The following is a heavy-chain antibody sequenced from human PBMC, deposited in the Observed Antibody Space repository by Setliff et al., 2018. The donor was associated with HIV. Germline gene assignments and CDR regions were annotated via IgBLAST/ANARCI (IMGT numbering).Heavy chain of an antibody. CDR2: THYSGSI. CDR1: GGIISNHY. Sequence: PSETLSLTCTISGGIISNHYWNWIRQPPGKGLEWIGITHYSGSIYYSPSLKILVTISLYTSTNQFSLTLSSMTAADTAVYYCARDVGLCGVDCWPYFYFDLWGRGNLVTVSS. D-gene: IGHD2-21*02. V-gene: IGHV4-59*11. CDR3: ARDVGLCGVDCWPYFYFDL. J-gene: IGHJ2*01.